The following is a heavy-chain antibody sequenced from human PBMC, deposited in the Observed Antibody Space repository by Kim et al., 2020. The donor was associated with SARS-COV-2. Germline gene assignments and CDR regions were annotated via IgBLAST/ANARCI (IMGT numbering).Heavy chain of an antibody. D-gene: IGHD3-10*01. V-gene: IGHV1-2*04. Sequence: ASVKVSCKASGYTFTGYYMHWVRQAPGQGLEWMGWINPNSGGTNYAQKFQGWVTMTRDTSISTAYMELSRLRSDDTAVNYCARDKAVGYYYGSGSSYYGMDVWGQGTTVTVSS. CDR3: ARDKAVGYYYGSGSSYYGMDV. CDR2: INPNSGGT. CDR1: GYTFTGYY. J-gene: IGHJ6*02.